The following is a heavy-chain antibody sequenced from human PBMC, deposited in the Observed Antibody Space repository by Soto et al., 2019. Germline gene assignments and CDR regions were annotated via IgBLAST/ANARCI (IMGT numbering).Heavy chain of an antibody. CDR3: ARGGAMGVDY. D-gene: IGHD1-26*01. CDR2: IYFDGITT. V-gene: IGHV3-74*01. Sequence: VGSLRLSCTAFGLTFNTHWMHWVRQAPGKGLVWVSRIYFDGITTNYADSVKGRLTVSRDNAKNTVYLHVNTLRDEDTAVYYCARGGAMGVDYWGQGTLVTVSS. CDR1: GLTFNTHW. J-gene: IGHJ4*02.